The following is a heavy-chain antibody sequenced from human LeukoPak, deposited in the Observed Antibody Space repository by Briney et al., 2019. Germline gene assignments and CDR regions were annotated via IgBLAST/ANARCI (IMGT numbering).Heavy chain of an antibody. V-gene: IGHV4-59*01. Sequence: SETLSLPCTVSGGSISSYYWSWLRQPPGKGLVWIGYIYYSGSTNYNPSLKSRVTISVDTSKNQFSLKLSSVTAADTAVYYCARVRRDGYPSWGQGTLVTVSS. CDR3: ARVRRDGYPS. J-gene: IGHJ4*02. CDR2: IYYSGST. CDR1: GGSISSYY. D-gene: IGHD5-24*01.